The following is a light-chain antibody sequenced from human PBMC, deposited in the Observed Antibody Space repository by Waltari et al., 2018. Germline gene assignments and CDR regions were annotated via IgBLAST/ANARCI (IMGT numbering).Light chain of an antibody. CDR3: QQRSNWPLT. CDR1: QSVSSY. V-gene: IGKV3-11*01. Sequence: EIVLTQSPATLSLSTGERATLSCRASQSVSSYLAWYQPKPGQAPRILIYDASNRATGLPARFSGSGSGTYFTLTISSLEPEDFAVYYWQQRSNWPLTFGGGTKVEIK. J-gene: IGKJ4*01. CDR2: DAS.